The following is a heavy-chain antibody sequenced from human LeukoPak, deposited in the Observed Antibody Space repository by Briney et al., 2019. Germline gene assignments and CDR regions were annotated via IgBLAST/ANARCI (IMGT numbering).Heavy chain of an antibody. CDR2: ISASGGST. V-gene: IGHV3-23*01. D-gene: IGHD2-15*01. J-gene: IGHJ4*02. CDR1: GFTFSSSA. CDR3: ARDDCTGSSCYLDY. Sequence: GGSLRLSCAASGFTFSSSAMSWVRQAPGKGLEWVSGISASGGSTYYADSVKGRFTISRDNSKNTLYLQMNSLRAEDTAVYYCARDDCTGSSCYLDYWGQGTLVTVSS.